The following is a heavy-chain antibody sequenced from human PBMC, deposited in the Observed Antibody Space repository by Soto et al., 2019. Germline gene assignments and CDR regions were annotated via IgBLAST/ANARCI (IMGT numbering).Heavy chain of an antibody. CDR1: GGSISSGGYY. D-gene: IGHD5-18*01. Sequence: QVQLQESGPGLVKPSQTLSLTCTVSGGSISSGGYYWSWIRQHLGKGLAWIGYIYYSGSTYYNPYLKSRVTISVDTSKNQFSLKLSSVTAADTAVYYCARDRYSYGTFDYWGQGTLVTVSS. CDR2: IYYSGST. V-gene: IGHV4-31*03. J-gene: IGHJ4*02. CDR3: ARDRYSYGTFDY.